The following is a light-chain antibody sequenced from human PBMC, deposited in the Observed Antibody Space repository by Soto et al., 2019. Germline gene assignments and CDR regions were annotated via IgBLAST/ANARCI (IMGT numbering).Light chain of an antibody. V-gene: IGKV1-5*01. Sequence: DIQMTQSPSTLSASVEDRVTITCRASQSIGSSLAWYQQKPGKAPKLLIFDASSLERGVPSRFSGSGSGTAFTLTIRSLQPDDFSTYYCQQYNGYSRTFGQGTKVEIK. CDR3: QQYNGYSRT. CDR2: DAS. CDR1: QSIGSS. J-gene: IGKJ1*01.